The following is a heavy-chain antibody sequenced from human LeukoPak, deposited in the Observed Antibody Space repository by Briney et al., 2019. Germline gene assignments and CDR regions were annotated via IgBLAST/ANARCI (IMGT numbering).Heavy chain of an antibody. CDR3: TRGDDYGGNLPLMH. Sequence: PGGSLRLSCTASGFTFGDYAMSWVRQAPGKGLEWVGFIRSKAYGGTTEYAASVKGRFTISRDDSKSIAYLQMNSLKTEDTAVYYCTRGDDYGGNLPLMHWGQGTLVTVSS. CDR1: GFTFGDYA. V-gene: IGHV3-49*04. D-gene: IGHD4-23*01. J-gene: IGHJ4*02. CDR2: IRSKAYGGTT.